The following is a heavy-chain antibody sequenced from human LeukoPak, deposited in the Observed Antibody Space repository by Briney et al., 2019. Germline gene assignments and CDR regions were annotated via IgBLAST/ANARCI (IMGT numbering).Heavy chain of an antibody. Sequence: SVKVSCKASGGTFSSYAISWVRQAPGQGLEWMGRIIPILGIANYAQKFQGRVTITADKSTSTAYMELSSLRSEDTAVYYCARGIAVAGTMVHWGQGTLVTVSS. CDR2: IIPILGIA. J-gene: IGHJ4*02. CDR3: ARGIAVAGTMVH. CDR1: GGTFSSYA. V-gene: IGHV1-69*04. D-gene: IGHD6-19*01.